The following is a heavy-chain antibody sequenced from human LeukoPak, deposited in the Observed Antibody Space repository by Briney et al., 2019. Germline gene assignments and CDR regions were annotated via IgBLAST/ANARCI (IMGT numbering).Heavy chain of an antibody. Sequence: SVKVSCKASGDTFTTYAIIWVRQAPGQGLEWMGGIIPMFDTPNYAQRLQGRVTITADKSTKTAYMELTSLRSEDTAVYYCARAGIPGYCTNVTCSNWLDPWGQGTLVTVSS. D-gene: IGHD2-8*01. V-gene: IGHV1-69*06. CDR2: IIPMFDTP. J-gene: IGHJ5*02. CDR3: ARAGIPGYCTNVTCSNWLDP. CDR1: GDTFTTYA.